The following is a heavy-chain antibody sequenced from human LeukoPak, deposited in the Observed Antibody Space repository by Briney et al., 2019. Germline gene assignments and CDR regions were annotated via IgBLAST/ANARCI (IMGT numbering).Heavy chain of an antibody. CDR1: GFTFSSYG. CDR2: IKQNGSEK. Sequence: TGGTLRLSCAASGFTFSSYGMSWVRQAPGRGLEWVANIKQNGSEKYYVDSVKGRFTISRDNAKNSLYLQMNSLRAEDTAVYYCAKGQYSSGWYASIDYWGRGTLVTVSS. D-gene: IGHD6-19*01. CDR3: AKGQYSSGWYASIDY. J-gene: IGHJ4*02. V-gene: IGHV3-7*01.